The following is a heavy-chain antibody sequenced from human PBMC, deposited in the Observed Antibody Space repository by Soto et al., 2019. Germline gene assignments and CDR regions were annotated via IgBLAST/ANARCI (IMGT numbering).Heavy chain of an antibody. CDR2: INPSGTT. CDR3: ARVRIQLWFKDFDY. Sequence: PSETLSLTCAVHDGSFSDNSWTWIRQPPGKGLEWIGEINPSGTTTYNPSLQSRVTISIETSKSQVFLNMKSVTAADTAKYYCARVRIQLWFKDFDYWGQGSLVTVSS. CDR1: DGSFSDNS. D-gene: IGHD5-18*01. V-gene: IGHV4-34*01. J-gene: IGHJ4*02.